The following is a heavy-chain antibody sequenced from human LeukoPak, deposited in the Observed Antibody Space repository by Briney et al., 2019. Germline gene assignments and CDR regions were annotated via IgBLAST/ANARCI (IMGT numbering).Heavy chain of an antibody. CDR1: GYTFTSYY. V-gene: IGHV1-46*01. CDR3: AGDYRGYSGYDFPSPRATGPDWFDP. D-gene: IGHD5-12*01. J-gene: IGHJ5*02. CDR2: INPSGGST. Sequence: ASVKVSCKASGYTFTSYYMHWVRQAPGQGLEWMGIINPSGGSTSYAQKFQGRVTMTRDTSTSTVYMELSSLRSEDTAVYYCAGDYRGYSGYDFPSPRATGPDWFDPWGQGTLVTVSS.